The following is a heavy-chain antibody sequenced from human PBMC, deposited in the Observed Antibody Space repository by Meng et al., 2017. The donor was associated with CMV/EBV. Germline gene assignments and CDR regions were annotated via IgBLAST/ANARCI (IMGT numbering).Heavy chain of an antibody. CDR2: IYYSGST. CDR3: ARSRGNNCGGDCYDFDY. Sequence: SETLSLTCTVSGGSISSHYWSWIRQPPGKGLEWIGYIYYSGSTNYNPSLKSRVTISVDTSKNQFSLKLSSVTAADTAVYYCARSRGNNCGGDCYDFDYWGQGTLVTVSS. V-gene: IGHV4-59*11. CDR1: GGSISSHY. J-gene: IGHJ4*02. D-gene: IGHD2-21*01.